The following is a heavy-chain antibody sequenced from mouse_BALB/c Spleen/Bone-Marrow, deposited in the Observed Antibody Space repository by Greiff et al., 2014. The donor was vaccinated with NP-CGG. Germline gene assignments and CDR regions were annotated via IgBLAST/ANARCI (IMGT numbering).Heavy chain of an antibody. CDR2: FNPRNSDS. D-gene: IGHD1-2*01. J-gene: IGHJ3*01. CDR3: TSPGDYGYYGFAY. Sequence: VPLPQSGTVGGRAGTSGGVSCKGFWYTFSPYWVPWGKKRAGQGLEWICAFNPRNSDSHYNQKFKAKAELTAVTSANTAYMELSSLTDEDSAVYYCTSPGDYGYYGFAYWGQGTLVTVSA. CDR1: WYTFSPYW. V-gene: IGHV1-5*01.